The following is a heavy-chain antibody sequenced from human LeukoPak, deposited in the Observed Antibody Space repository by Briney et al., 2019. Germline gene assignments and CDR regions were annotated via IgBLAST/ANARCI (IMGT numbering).Heavy chain of an antibody. CDR1: GFTFGSYA. Sequence: PGGSLRLSCAASGFTFGSYAMSRVRQAPGKGLEWASAISGSGGSTYYADSVKGRFTISRDNSKNTLYLQVNSLRAEDTAVYYCAKWDYYDSSGEDYFDYWGQGTLVTVSS. V-gene: IGHV3-23*01. J-gene: IGHJ4*02. D-gene: IGHD3-22*01. CDR2: ISGSGGST. CDR3: AKWDYYDSSGEDYFDY.